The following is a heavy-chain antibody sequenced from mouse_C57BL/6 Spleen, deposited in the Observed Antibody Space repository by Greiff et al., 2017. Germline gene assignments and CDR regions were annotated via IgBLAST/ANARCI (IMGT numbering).Heavy chain of an antibody. D-gene: IGHD1-1*01. CDR2: IYPSDSET. CDR3: ARSSDYYGRGYFDY. J-gene: IGHJ2*01. V-gene: IGHV1-61*01. CDR1: GYTFTSYW. Sequence: VKLQQPGAELVRPGSSVKLSCKASGYTFTSYWMDWVKQRPGQGLEWIGNIYPSDSETHYNQKFKDKATLTVDKSSSTAYMQLSSLTSEDSAVYYCARSSDYYGRGYFDYWGQGTTLTVSS.